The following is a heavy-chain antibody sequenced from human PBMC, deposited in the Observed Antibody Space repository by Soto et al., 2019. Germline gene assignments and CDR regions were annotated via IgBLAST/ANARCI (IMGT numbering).Heavy chain of an antibody. Sequence: GWSLRLSCAASVFTFSSYAMTWSRQAQGKGLEWVSAISGSGGSTYYADSVKGRFTISRDNSKNTLYLQMNSLRAEDTAVYYCSKVGFIVVVVAAHNWFDPWGQGTLVTVSS. J-gene: IGHJ5*02. D-gene: IGHD2-15*01. CDR2: ISGSGGST. CDR1: VFTFSSYA. CDR3: SKVGFIVVVVAAHNWFDP. V-gene: IGHV3-23*01.